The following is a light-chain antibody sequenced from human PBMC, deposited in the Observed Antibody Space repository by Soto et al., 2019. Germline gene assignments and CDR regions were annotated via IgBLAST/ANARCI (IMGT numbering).Light chain of an antibody. CDR1: QSVSSN. V-gene: IGKV3-15*01. CDR3: QQYNNWPPWT. Sequence: EIVMTQSPATLSVSPGERATLSCRASQSVSSNLAWYQQKPGQAPRLLIYGASTRATGIPARFSGSGSGTEFTLTISSLQSEDFADYYCQQYNNWPPWTFGRGTKVDIK. J-gene: IGKJ1*01. CDR2: GAS.